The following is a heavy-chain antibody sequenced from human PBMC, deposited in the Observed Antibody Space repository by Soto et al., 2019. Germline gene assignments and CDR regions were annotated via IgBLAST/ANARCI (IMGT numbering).Heavy chain of an antibody. V-gene: IGHV3-30*18. J-gene: IGHJ6*02. D-gene: IGHD3-22*01. Sequence: PGGSLRLSCAASGFTFSSYGMHWVRQAPGKGLEWVAVISYDGSNKYYADSVKGRFTIPRDNSKNTLYLQMNSLRAEDTAVYYCAKELAYYDSSGYRDYYYYGMDVWGQGTTVTVSS. CDR1: GFTFSSYG. CDR2: ISYDGSNK. CDR3: AKELAYYDSSGYRDYYYYGMDV.